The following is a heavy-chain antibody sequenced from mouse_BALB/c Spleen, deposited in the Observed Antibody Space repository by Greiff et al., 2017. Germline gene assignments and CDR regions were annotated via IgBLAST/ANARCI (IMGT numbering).Heavy chain of an antibody. Sequence: QVQLKESGAELARPGASVKMSCKASGYTFTSYTMHWVKQRPGQGLEWIGYINPSSGYTNYNQKFKDKATLTADKSSSTAYMQLSSLTSEDSAVYYCARSWDDYAMDYWGQGTSVTVSS. D-gene: IGHD4-1*01. V-gene: IGHV1-4*01. CDR3: ARSWDDYAMDY. J-gene: IGHJ4*01. CDR2: INPSSGYT. CDR1: GYTFTSYT.